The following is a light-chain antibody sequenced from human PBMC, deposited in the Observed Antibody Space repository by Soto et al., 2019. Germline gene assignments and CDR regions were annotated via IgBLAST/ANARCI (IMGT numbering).Light chain of an antibody. CDR1: QSVSSY. Sequence: EIVFTQSPATPSLSPGERATLSCRASQSVSSYLAWYQQKPGQAPRLLIYDASNRATGIPARFSSSGSGTDFTLTISSLEPEDFAVYYCQQRSNWPWTFGQGTKVDIK. J-gene: IGKJ1*01. CDR2: DAS. CDR3: QQRSNWPWT. V-gene: IGKV3-11*01.